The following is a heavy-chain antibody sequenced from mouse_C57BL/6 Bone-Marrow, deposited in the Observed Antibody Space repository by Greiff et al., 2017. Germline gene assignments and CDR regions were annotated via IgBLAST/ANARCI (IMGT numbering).Heavy chain of an antibody. CDR2: INPSSGYT. Sequence: QVQLQQSGAELARPGASVKMSCKASGYTFTSYTMHWVKQRPGQGLEWIGYINPSSGYTKYNQKFKDKATLTADKSSSTAYIQLSSLTSEDSAVYYCARSTTVPFDYWGQGTTLTVSS. CDR1: GYTFTSYT. D-gene: IGHD1-1*01. V-gene: IGHV1-4*01. CDR3: ARSTTVPFDY. J-gene: IGHJ2*01.